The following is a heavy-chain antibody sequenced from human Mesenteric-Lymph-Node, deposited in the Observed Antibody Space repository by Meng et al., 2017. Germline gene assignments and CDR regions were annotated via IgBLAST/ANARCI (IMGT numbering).Heavy chain of an antibody. V-gene: IGHV4-30-2*01. CDR1: GGSISSGGYS. D-gene: IGHD1-7*01. CDR2: IYHSGSP. J-gene: IGHJ3*02. CDR3: AFVEAGTHAGAFNI. Sequence: QLRLHGAGSGLVKPYQTLSLTCAVSGGSISSGGYSWSWIRQPPGKGLEWIGFIYHSGSPYYNPSLKSRVTISVDRSKNQFSLRLSSVTAADTAVYYCAFVEAGTHAGAFNIWGRGTVVTVSS.